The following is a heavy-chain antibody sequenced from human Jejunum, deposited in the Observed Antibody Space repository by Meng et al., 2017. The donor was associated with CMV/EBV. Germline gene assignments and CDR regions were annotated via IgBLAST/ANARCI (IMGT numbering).Heavy chain of an antibody. CDR3: ARNWGPIDY. J-gene: IGHJ4*02. CDR1: GFTLSEYY. V-gene: IGHV3-11*01. D-gene: IGHD7-27*01. CDR2: ISSHGSSI. Sequence: SCVASGFTLSEYYMSLIRQAPGKGLEWVSYISSHGSSIYYADSVKGRFTVSRDNAKNSVYLQMNSLRAEDAAVYYCARNWGPIDYWGQGTLVTVSS.